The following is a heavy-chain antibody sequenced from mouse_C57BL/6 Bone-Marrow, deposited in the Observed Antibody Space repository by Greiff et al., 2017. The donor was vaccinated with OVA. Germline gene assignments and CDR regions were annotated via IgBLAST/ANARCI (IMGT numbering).Heavy chain of an antibody. V-gene: IGHV1-82*01. CDR1: GYAFSSSW. D-gene: IGHD1-1*01. CDR3: ARSYYGSSFFDY. Sequence: QVQLQQSGPELVKPGASVKISCKASGYAFSSSWMNWMKQRPGKGLEWIGRIYPGDGDTNYNGKFKGKATLTADKSSSTAYMQLSSLTSEDSAVYYCARSYYGSSFFDYWGQGTTLTVSS. CDR2: IYPGDGDT. J-gene: IGHJ2*01.